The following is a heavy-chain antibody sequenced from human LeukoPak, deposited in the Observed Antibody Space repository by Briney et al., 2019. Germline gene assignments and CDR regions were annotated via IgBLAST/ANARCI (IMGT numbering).Heavy chain of an antibody. CDR1: EFPISNYA. V-gene: IGHV3-23*01. D-gene: IGHD3-10*01. J-gene: IGHJ2*01. CDR3: AKGGISLVRGSFDL. CDR2: ISGSGDNT. Sequence: GGSLRLSCAASEFPISNYAMSWVRQAPGKGLEWPLAISGSGDNTYYADSVKGRFTISRDKSNNILYVQMNSLRAEDTAIYYCAKGGISLVRGSFDLWGRGTLVTVSS.